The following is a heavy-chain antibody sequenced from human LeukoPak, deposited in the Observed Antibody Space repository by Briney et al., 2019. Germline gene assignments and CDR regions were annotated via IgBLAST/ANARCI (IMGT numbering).Heavy chain of an antibody. CDR3: ARHRSSGYYPPWFDY. CDR2: IYYSGST. Sequence: PSETLSLTRTVSGGSISSYYWSWIRQPPGKGLEWIGYIYYSGSTNYNPSLKSRVTISVDTSKNQFSLKLSSVTAADTAVYYCARHRSSGYYPPWFDYWGQGTLVTVSS. CDR1: GGSISSYY. V-gene: IGHV4-59*08. D-gene: IGHD3-22*01. J-gene: IGHJ4*02.